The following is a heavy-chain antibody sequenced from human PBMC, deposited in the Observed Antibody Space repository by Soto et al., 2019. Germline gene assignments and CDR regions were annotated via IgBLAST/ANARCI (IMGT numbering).Heavy chain of an antibody. CDR2: IYYSGST. CDR3: ARLTLAAAAAINYFDY. CDR1: GGSICSSSYY. J-gene: IGHJ4*02. Sequence: SETPSLTCTVCGGSICSSSYYWGWIQQPPGKGLEWIGSIYYSGSTYYNPSLKSRVTISVDTSKNQFSLKLSSVTAADTAVYYCARLTLAAAAAINYFDYWGQGTLVTVS. V-gene: IGHV4-39*01. D-gene: IGHD6-13*01.